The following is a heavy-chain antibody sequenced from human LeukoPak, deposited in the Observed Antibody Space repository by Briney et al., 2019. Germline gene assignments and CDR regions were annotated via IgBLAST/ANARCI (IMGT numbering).Heavy chain of an antibody. Sequence: PSETLSLTCTVSGGSMNTNNYYWGWIRQPPGKGLEWIGSVYYSGTTYYNPSLKSRVTISVDTSKNQFSLKLTSLTAADTAVYYCAKGGKGFPLGLRFDSWGQGTLVSVSS. D-gene: IGHD2-21*01. CDR1: GGSMNTNNYY. J-gene: IGHJ4*02. V-gene: IGHV4-39*07. CDR3: AKGGKGFPLGLRFDS. CDR2: VYYSGTT.